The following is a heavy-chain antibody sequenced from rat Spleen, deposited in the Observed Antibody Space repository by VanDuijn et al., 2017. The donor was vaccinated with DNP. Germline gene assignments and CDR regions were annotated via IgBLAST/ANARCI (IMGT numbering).Heavy chain of an antibody. Sequence: EVQLVESGGGLVQPGRSLKLSCVASGFTFSSYWMYWIRQAPGKGLEWVSSINTDGGSTYYADSVKGRFTISRDNAENTVYLQVSSLRSEDTATYYGARDGLGGNAMDAWGQGTSVTVSS. J-gene: IGHJ4*01. CDR2: INTDGGST. CDR3: ARDGLGGNAMDA. D-gene: IGHD5-1*01. V-gene: IGHV5-58*01. CDR1: GFTFSSYW.